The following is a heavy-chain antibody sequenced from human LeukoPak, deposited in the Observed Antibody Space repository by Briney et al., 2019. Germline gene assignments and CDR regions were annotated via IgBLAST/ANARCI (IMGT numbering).Heavy chain of an antibody. CDR2: IYYSGST. Sequence: SETLSLTCTVSGGSISSRSYYWGWIRQPPGKGLEWIGSIYYSGSTYYNPSLKSRVTISVDTSKNQFSLKLSSVTAADTAVYYCARLLLYSYGVAYFDYWGQGTLVTVSS. J-gene: IGHJ4*02. CDR3: ARLLLYSYGVAYFDY. V-gene: IGHV4-39*01. D-gene: IGHD5-18*01. CDR1: GGSISSRSYY.